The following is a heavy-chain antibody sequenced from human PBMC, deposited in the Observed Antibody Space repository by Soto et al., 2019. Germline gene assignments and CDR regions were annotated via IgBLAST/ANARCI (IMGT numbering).Heavy chain of an antibody. Sequence: QVQLQESGPGLVKPSETLSLTCNVSGGFIRSYYWSWVRQPAGKPLEWIGRIYTSGSTNYNPSLKSRVSMSVDTSKNQFSLEVTSVTAADTAVYYCAREGASGFGMDVWGLGTTVTVSS. D-gene: IGHD1-26*01. J-gene: IGHJ6*02. V-gene: IGHV4-4*07. CDR3: AREGASGFGMDV. CDR1: GGFIRSYY. CDR2: IYTSGST.